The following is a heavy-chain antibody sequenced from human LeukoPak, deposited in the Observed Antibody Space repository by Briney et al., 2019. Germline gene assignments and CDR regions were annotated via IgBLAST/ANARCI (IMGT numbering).Heavy chain of an antibody. CDR1: GFTFSSYA. Sequence: GGSLRLSCAASGFTFSSYAMSWVRQAPGKGLEWVSAISGSGGSTYYADSVKGRFTISRDNSKNTLYLQTNSLRAEDTAVYYCARDYRVAVAGWAFDIWGQGTMVTVSS. CDR2: ISGSGGST. CDR3: ARDYRVAVAGWAFDI. V-gene: IGHV3-23*01. J-gene: IGHJ3*02. D-gene: IGHD6-19*01.